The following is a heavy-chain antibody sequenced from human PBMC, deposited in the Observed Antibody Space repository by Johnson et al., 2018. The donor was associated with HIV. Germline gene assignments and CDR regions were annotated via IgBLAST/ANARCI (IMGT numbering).Heavy chain of an antibody. CDR3: ATDVPGEPYYNAFDI. V-gene: IGHV3-66*02. CDR1: GFTVSSNY. Sequence: VQLVESGGGLVQPGGSLRLSCAASGFTVSSNYMSWVRQAPGKGLEWVSVIYSGGSTYYADSVKGRFTISRDNSKNTLYLQMSSLRVEDTAVYYCATDVPGEPYYNAFDIWGQGTMVTVSS. J-gene: IGHJ3*02. D-gene: IGHD3-10*02. CDR2: IYSGGST.